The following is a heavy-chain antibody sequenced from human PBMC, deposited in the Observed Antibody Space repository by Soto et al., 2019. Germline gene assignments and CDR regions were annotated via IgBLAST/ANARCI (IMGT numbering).Heavy chain of an antibody. Sequence: ASVNVSCKASGYTFTGYYMHWVRQAPGQGLEWMGWINPNSGGTNYAQKFQGRVTMTRDTSISTAYMELSRLRSDDTAVYYCARGSSYYDFWSGSHLYYGMDVWGQGTTVTVSS. CDR2: INPNSGGT. D-gene: IGHD3-3*01. CDR1: GYTFTGYY. CDR3: ARGSSYYDFWSGSHLYYGMDV. J-gene: IGHJ6*02. V-gene: IGHV1-2*02.